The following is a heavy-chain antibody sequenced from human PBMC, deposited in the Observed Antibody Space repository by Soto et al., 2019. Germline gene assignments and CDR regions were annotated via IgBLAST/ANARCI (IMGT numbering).Heavy chain of an antibody. CDR2: ISYDGSNK. J-gene: IGHJ3*02. D-gene: IGHD3-3*01. V-gene: IGHV3-30*18. CDR1: GFTFSSYG. Sequence: QVQLVESGGGVVQPGRSLRLSCAASGFTFSSYGMHWVRQAPGKGLEWVAVISYDGSNKYYADSVKGRFTISRDNSKNTLYLQMNSLRAEDTAVYYCAKVGVELGDGDNPPLGHAFDIWGQGTMVTVSS. CDR3: AKVGVELGDGDNPPLGHAFDI.